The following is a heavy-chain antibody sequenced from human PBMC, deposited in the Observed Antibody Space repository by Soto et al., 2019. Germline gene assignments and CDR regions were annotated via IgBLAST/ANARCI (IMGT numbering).Heavy chain of an antibody. D-gene: IGHD4-17*01. CDR1: GGSISSGGYY. Sequence: QVQLQESGPGLVKPSQTLSLTCTVSGGSISSGGYYWSWTRQHPGKGLEWIGYIYYIGSTHYIPSLKSRVTISVDTSKTQFSLKLSSVTAADTAVYYCARALTTVTLFDPWGQGTLVTVSS. CDR2: IYYIGST. CDR3: ARALTTVTLFDP. J-gene: IGHJ5*02. V-gene: IGHV4-31*03.